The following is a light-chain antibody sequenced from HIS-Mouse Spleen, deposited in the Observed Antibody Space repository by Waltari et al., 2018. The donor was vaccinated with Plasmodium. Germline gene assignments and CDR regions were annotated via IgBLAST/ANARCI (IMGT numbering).Light chain of an antibody. CDR3: SSYTSSSTLV. Sequence: QSALTQPASVSGSPGQSITISCTGTSSDVGGYNYVSWYQQHPGKAPKLMIYGVSNRPSGVSKRFSGSKSGNTASLTISGLQAEDEAEYYCSSYTSSSTLVFGGGTKLTVL. V-gene: IGLV2-14*03. CDR2: GVS. J-gene: IGLJ2*01. CDR1: SSDVGGYNY.